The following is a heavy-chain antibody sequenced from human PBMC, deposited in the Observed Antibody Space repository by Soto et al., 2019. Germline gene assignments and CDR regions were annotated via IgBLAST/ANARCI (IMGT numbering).Heavy chain of an antibody. CDR2: IIPIFGTA. CDR1: GGTFSSYA. J-gene: IGHJ6*02. CDR3: ARGYDYSYGMDV. V-gene: IGHV1-69*13. D-gene: IGHD4-4*01. Sequence: GASVKVSCKASGGTFSSYAISWVRQAPGQGLEWMGGIIPIFGTANYAQKFQGRVTITADESTSTAYMELSSLRSEDTAVYYCARGYDYSYGMDVWGHGTTVTVS.